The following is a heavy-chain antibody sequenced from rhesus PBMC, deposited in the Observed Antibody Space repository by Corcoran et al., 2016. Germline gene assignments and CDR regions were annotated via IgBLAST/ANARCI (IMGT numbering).Heavy chain of an antibody. CDR1: GYSISSGYY. V-gene: IGHV4S14*01. J-gene: IGHJ2*01. CDR2: IYGSGGNN. D-gene: IGHD5-42*01. CDR3: ARVGSSWSEWDTVGTEWYFDL. Sequence: QVQLQESGLGLVKPSETLSLTCAVSGYSISSGYYWGWIRQPPGKGLEWIGSIYGSGGNNYLNPSLKSRVTRSVDTSNNQFSRKLSSVTAADTAVYYCARVGSSWSEWDTVGTEWYFDLWGPGTPITISS.